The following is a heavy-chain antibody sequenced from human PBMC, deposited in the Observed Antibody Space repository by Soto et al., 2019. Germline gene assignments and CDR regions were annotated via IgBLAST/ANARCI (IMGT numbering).Heavy chain of an antibody. CDR3: ARAGWYRFDY. Sequence: DVQLVESGGGLAQPGGSLRLSCVGSGFTFSSYWMHWVRQAPGKGLVWVSRINADGSTTNYADSVKGRFTVSRDNAKNTVDLQMNSLRDDDTAVYFCARAGWYRFDYWGQGTLLTV. V-gene: IGHV3-74*01. CDR1: GFTFSSYW. CDR2: INADGSTT. D-gene: IGHD2-15*01. J-gene: IGHJ4*02.